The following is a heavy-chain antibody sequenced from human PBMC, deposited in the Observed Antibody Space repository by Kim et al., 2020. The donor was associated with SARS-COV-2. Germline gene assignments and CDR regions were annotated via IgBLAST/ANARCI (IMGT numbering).Heavy chain of an antibody. V-gene: IGHV4-39*01. J-gene: IGHJ6*03. CDR3: ARQQRYSSGWYVAFYYYYMDV. D-gene: IGHD6-19*01. CDR1: GGSLSSSSYY. Sequence: SETLSLTCTVSGGSLSSSSYYWGWIRQPPGKGLEWIGTAYYSGNTYYNPSLKSRVTISVDTSKNQFSLKLGPVTAADTAVYYCARQQRYSSGWYVAFYYYYMDVWGQGTTVTVSS. CDR2: AYYSGNT.